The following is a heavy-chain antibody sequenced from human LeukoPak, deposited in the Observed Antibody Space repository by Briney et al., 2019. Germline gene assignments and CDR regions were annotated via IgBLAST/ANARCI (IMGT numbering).Heavy chain of an antibody. D-gene: IGHD5-18*01. V-gene: IGHV3-23*01. J-gene: IGHJ4*02. Sequence: GGSLRLSCAASGFTFSSYAMSWVRQAPGKGLEWVSAISGSGGSTYYADSVKGRFTISRDNSKNTLYLQMNSLRAEDTAVYYCARVRSGPNTAMYYWGQGTLVTVSS. CDR1: GFTFSSYA. CDR2: ISGSGGST. CDR3: ARVRSGPNTAMYY.